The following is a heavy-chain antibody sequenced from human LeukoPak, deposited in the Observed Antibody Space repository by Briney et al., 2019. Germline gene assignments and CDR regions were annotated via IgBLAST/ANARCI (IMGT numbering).Heavy chain of an antibody. CDR3: ARVRPGFSGSRYYFDY. CDR1: GYTFTGYY. J-gene: IGHJ4*02. D-gene: IGHD1-26*01. V-gene: IGHV1-2*02. Sequence: EASVKVSCKASGYTFTGYYMHWVRQAPGQGLEWMGWINPNSGGTNYAQKFQGRVTMTRDTSISTAYMELSSLRSEDTAVYYCARVRPGFSGSRYYFDYWGQGTLVTVSS. CDR2: INPNSGGT.